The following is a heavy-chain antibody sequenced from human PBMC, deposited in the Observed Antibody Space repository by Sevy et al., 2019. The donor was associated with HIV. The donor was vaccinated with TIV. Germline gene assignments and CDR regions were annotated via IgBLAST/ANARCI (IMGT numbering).Heavy chain of an antibody. Sequence: GGSLRLSCAASGFTFSSYAMSWVRQAPGKGLEWVSAISGSGGSTYYADSVKGRFTISRDNSKNTLYLQMNSLRAEDTAVYYCAKDRYCSSTSCSGHFDYWGQRTLVTVSS. CDR3: AKDRYCSSTSCSGHFDY. CDR2: ISGSGGST. D-gene: IGHD2-2*01. CDR1: GFTFSSYA. J-gene: IGHJ4*02. V-gene: IGHV3-23*01.